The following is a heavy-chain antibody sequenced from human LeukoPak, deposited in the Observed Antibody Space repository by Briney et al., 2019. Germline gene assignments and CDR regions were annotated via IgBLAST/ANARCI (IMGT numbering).Heavy chain of an antibody. V-gene: IGHV3-7*03. D-gene: IGHD6-13*01. CDR2: LNQDGSTR. Sequence: GGSLRLSCAASGFTFVTYWMSWVRQAPGKGLEWVANLNQDGSTRYHSDSVKGRFTISRDNAKSSLFLQLSSLRVEDTAIYYCAREIPGAASALDFWGQGTPVTVSS. J-gene: IGHJ4*02. CDR1: GFTFVTYW. CDR3: AREIPGAASALDF.